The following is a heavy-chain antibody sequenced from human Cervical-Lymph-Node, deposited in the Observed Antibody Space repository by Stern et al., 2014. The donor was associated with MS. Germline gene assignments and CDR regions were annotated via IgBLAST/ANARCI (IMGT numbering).Heavy chain of an antibody. CDR3: ARRRYLLGPYGMDV. CDR1: GFTFINYG. CDR2: IWYDGSEE. Sequence: QVQLVESGGGVVLPGKSLRLSCAASGFTFINYGMHWVRQAPDKGLEWVAVIWYDGSEEYYADSVKGRFTVSRDNSKNTLYLQMHSLRAEDTAIYYCARRRYLLGPYGMDVWGQGITVTVSS. V-gene: IGHV3-33*01. D-gene: IGHD3-9*01. J-gene: IGHJ6*02.